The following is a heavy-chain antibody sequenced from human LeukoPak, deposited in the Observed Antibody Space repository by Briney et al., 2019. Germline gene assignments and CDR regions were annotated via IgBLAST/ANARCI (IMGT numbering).Heavy chain of an antibody. CDR1: GYTFTSYD. CDR2: MNPNSGKT. J-gene: IGHJ6*03. D-gene: IGHD3-10*01. Sequence: VASVKVSCKASGYTFTSYDINWVRQATGQGLERMGWMNPNSGKTGYAQKFQGRVTISTITSISTAYMELSSLRSEDTAVYYCARTYYYGSGKYYYYMDVWGKGTTVTVSS. CDR3: ARTYYYGSGKYYYYMDV. V-gene: IGHV1-8*03.